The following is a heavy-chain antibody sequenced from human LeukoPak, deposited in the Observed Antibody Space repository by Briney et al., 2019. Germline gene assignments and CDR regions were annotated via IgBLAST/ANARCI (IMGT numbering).Heavy chain of an antibody. V-gene: IGHV3-48*03. CDR3: ARYCSGGSCYNYYYGMDV. D-gene: IGHD2-15*01. CDR1: GFTFSSYE. CDR2: ISSGGSTI. J-gene: IGHJ6*04. Sequence: GGSLRLSCAASGFTFSSYEMNWVRQAPGTGLEWVSYISSGGSTIYYADSVKGRFTISRDNAKNSLYLQMNSLRAEETAVYYCARYCSGGSCYNYYYGMDVWGKGTTVTVSS.